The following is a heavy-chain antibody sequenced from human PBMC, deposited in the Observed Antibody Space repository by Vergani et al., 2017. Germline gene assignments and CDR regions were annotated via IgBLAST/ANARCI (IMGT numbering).Heavy chain of an antibody. V-gene: IGHV1-2*06. CDR1: GFTFTSYH. J-gene: IGHJ4*02. CDR3: ARVIVFCGRINCCADH. Sequence: QVQLVQSGAAVKKPGASVRVSCKASGFTFTSYHIHWVRQPPGQGLDWLGRIDTNSDDTRYSRRFQDRVTITRDTSINTAYMEMTMLRPDDTSIYDCARVIVFCGRINCCADHWGQGTLVTVSS. D-gene: IGHD2-15*01. CDR2: IDTNSDDT.